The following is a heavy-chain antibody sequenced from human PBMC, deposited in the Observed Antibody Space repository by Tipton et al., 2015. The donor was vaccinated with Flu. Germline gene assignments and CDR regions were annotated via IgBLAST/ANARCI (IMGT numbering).Heavy chain of an antibody. V-gene: IGHV3-23*01. CDR2: ISSGGDRT. D-gene: IGHD4-11*01. Sequence: SLRLSCVVSGINFKNYWLSWARQAPGKGLEGVSGISSGGDRTFYADSVKGRFTISRDDSKNTLYMQMSNLRVEDSAVYYCADSILQWGQGTLVTVSS. CDR1: GINFKNYW. J-gene: IGHJ4*02. CDR3: ADSILQ.